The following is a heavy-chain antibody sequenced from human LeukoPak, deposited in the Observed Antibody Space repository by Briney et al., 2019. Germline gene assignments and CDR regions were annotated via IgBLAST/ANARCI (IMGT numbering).Heavy chain of an antibody. D-gene: IGHD4-11*01. CDR3: ARRRGDYSNYAVAFDI. CDR2: IYYSGST. Sequence: SETLSLTCTVSGGSISSSSYYWGWIRQPPGKGLEWIGSIYYSGSTYYNPSLKSRVTISVDTPKNQFSLKLSSVTAADTAVYYCARRRGDYSNYAVAFDIWGQGTMVTVSS. CDR1: GGSISSSSYY. V-gene: IGHV4-39*01. J-gene: IGHJ3*02.